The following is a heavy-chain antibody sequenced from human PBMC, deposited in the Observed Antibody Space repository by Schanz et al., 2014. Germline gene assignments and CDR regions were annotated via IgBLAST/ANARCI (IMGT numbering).Heavy chain of an antibody. D-gene: IGHD4-4*01. CDR3: ARTWTPVTARPLDF. Sequence: GGRMAPSAWYLRLSCAASGFTFSSYALSWVRQAPGKGQGWVSFISGIGASKYYADSVKGRFTISRDNPRNKMYFERKRLRGEDAAVYYYARTWTPVTARPLDFWGQGTLVTVSS. V-gene: IGHV3-23*01. CDR2: ISGIGASK. CDR1: GFTFSSYA. J-gene: IGHJ4*02.